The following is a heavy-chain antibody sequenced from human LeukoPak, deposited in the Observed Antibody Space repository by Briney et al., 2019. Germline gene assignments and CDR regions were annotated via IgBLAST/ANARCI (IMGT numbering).Heavy chain of an antibody. CDR1: GFTFSTYA. CDR2: IYYTGRT. V-gene: IGHV4-39*01. D-gene: IGHD1-26*01. Sequence: GSLRLSCAASGFTFSTYAMSWIRQPPGKGLEWIGSIYYTGRTFYNPSLKSRVTISVDTSKNQFSLKLSSVTAADTAVYYCARRGSMGGSFVGAFDIWGQGTMVTVSS. J-gene: IGHJ3*02. CDR3: ARRGSMGGSFVGAFDI.